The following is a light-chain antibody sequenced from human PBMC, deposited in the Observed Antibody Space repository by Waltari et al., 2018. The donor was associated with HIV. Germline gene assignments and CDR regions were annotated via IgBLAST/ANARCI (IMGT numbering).Light chain of an antibody. CDR1: ALSRHF. CDR3: QSGHNSDSI. CDR2: KDK. J-gene: IGLJ2*01. Sequence: SYELTQAPSVSVSPGQTAKITCSGNALSRHFVFWYQQKSGQAPRMMIFKDKERPAGIPAACSASGSGSTSTLTISGVQAEDEADYYCQSGHNSDSIFGGGTKLTVL. V-gene: IGLV3-25*03.